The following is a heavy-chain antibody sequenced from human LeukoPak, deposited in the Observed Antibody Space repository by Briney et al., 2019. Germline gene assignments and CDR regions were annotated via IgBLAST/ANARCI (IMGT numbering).Heavy chain of an antibody. Sequence: SVKVSCKASGGTFSSYAISWVRQAPGQGLEWMGGIIPIFGTANYAQKFQGRVTITVDESTSTAYMELSSLRSEDTAVYYCARAATYYYDSSGYGVDYWGQGTLVTVSS. V-gene: IGHV1-69*13. CDR1: GGTFSSYA. CDR2: IIPIFGTA. J-gene: IGHJ4*02. D-gene: IGHD3-22*01. CDR3: ARAATYYYDSSGYGVDY.